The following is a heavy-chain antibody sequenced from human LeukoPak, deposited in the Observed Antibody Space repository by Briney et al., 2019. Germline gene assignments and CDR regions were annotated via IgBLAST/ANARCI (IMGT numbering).Heavy chain of an antibody. Sequence: GGSLRLSCAASGFTFSSYGMSWVRQAPGKGLEWASAISGSGGSTYYADSVKGRFTISRDNSKNTLYLQMNSLRAEDTAVYYCAKVSRNYDILTGYHPTFDYWGQGTLVTVSS. J-gene: IGHJ4*02. CDR2: ISGSGGST. V-gene: IGHV3-23*01. CDR3: AKVSRNYDILTGYHPTFDY. CDR1: GFTFSSYG. D-gene: IGHD3-9*01.